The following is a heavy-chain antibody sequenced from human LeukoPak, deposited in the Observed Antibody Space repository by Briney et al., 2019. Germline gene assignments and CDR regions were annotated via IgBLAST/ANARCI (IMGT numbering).Heavy chain of an antibody. CDR1: GGTFSSYA. J-gene: IGHJ4*02. CDR3: AAGGVYYDILTGYSGDYENFDY. Sequence: GASVKVSCKASGGTFSSYAISWVRQAPGQGLEWMGGIIPIFGTANYAQKFQGSVTITADESTSTAYMELSSLRSEDTAVYYCAAGGVYYDILTGYSGDYENFDYWGQGTLVTVSS. CDR2: IIPIFGTA. D-gene: IGHD3-9*01. V-gene: IGHV1-69*13.